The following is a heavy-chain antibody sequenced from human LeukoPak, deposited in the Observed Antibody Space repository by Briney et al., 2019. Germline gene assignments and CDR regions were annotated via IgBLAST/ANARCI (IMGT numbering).Heavy chain of an antibody. CDR2: IYYSGST. J-gene: IGHJ3*02. CDR1: GGSISSSSYY. D-gene: IGHD6-13*01. V-gene: IGHV4-39*01. CDR3: ARVRGSSWYSDAFDI. Sequence: SETLSLTCTVSGGSISSSSYYWGWIRQPPGKGLEWIGSIYYSGSTYYNPSLKSRVTISVDTSKSQFSLKLSSVTAADTAVYYCARVRGSSWYSDAFDIWGQGTMVTVSS.